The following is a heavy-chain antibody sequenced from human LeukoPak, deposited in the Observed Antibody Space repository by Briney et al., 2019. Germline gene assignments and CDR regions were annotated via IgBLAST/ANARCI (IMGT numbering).Heavy chain of an antibody. D-gene: IGHD4-11*01. CDR1: GFTFSTYD. CDR3: AKSNPVTTYRFVMDV. Sequence: PGGSLRLSCAASGFTFSTYDMNWVRQAPGKGLEWVAVISYDGSNKYYADSVKGRFTISRDNSKNTLYLQMNSLRAEDTAVYYCAKSNPVTTYRFVMDVWGKGTTVTVSS. J-gene: IGHJ6*04. V-gene: IGHV3-30*18. CDR2: ISYDGSNK.